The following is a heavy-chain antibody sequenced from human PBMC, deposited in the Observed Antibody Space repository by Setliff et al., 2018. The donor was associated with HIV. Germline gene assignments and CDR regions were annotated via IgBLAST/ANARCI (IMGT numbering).Heavy chain of an antibody. Sequence: PSETLSLTCTVSNVSINSYYWSWIRQPAGRALEWIGRISSSGTTNYNPSLKSRVKMSIDTSKNQFSLKQSSVTAADTAVYFCARDPYCSGDGCFRYYQHWGRGTLVTVSS. J-gene: IGHJ1*01. CDR1: NVSINSYY. CDR3: ARDPYCSGDGCFRYYQH. CDR2: ISSSGTT. V-gene: IGHV4-4*07. D-gene: IGHD2-15*01.